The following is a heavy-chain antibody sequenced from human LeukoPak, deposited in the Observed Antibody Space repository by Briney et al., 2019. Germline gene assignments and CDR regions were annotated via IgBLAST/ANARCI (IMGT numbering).Heavy chain of an antibody. CDR2: IRYDGSNK. CDR1: GFTFSRYS. D-gene: IGHD1-1*01. J-gene: IGHJ4*02. Sequence: GGSLRLSCAASGFTFSRYSMNWVRQAPGKGLEWVAFIRYDGSNKYYTASVKGRFTISRDNSKNTLFLQMNSLRAGDTAVYYCANLTPDSTTPTDFWGQGTLITVSS. CDR3: ANLTPDSTTPTDF. V-gene: IGHV3-30*02.